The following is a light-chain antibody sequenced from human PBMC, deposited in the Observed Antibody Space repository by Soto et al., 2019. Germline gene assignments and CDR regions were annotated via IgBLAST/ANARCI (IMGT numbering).Light chain of an antibody. CDR1: QSVSSY. CDR2: DAS. Sequence: EIVLTQSPATLSLSPGERATLSCRASQSVSSYLAWYQQEPGQAPRLLIYDASNRATGIPARFSGSGSGTEFTLTISSLQSEDFAVYYCLQYNNWWTFGQGTKVDI. J-gene: IGKJ1*01. CDR3: LQYNNWWT. V-gene: IGKV3-11*01.